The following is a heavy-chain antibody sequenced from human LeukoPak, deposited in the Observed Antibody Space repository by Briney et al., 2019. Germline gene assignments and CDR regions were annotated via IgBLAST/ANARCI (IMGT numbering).Heavy chain of an antibody. D-gene: IGHD6-13*01. CDR3: AKDRIAAAGGLNWFDP. Sequence: GGSLRLSCAASGFTFSSYAMSWVRQAPGKGLEWVSAISGSGGSTYYADSVKGRFTISRDNSKNTLYLQMNSLRAEDTAVYYCAKDRIAAAGGLNWFDPWGQGTLVTVPS. CDR1: GFTFSSYA. CDR2: ISGSGGST. V-gene: IGHV3-23*01. J-gene: IGHJ5*02.